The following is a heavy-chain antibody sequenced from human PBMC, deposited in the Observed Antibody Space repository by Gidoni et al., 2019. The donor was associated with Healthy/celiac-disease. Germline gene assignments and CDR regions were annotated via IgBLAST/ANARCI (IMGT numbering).Heavy chain of an antibody. V-gene: IGHV4-39*01. Sequence: LQLQESGPGPVQPSENPSLTCTVSGGSISTSSYYWGWIRQPPGKGLEWIGCIYYSGSTYYNPSLKSRVTISVDTSKNQFSLKLSSVTAADTAVYYCARTFLSGYYSWFDSWGQGTLVTVSS. J-gene: IGHJ5*01. CDR1: GGSISTSSYY. D-gene: IGHD3-3*01. CDR3: ARTFLSGYYSWFDS. CDR2: IYYSGST.